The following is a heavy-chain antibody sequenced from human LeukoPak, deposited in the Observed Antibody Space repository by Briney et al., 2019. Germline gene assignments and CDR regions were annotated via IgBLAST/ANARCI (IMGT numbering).Heavy chain of an antibody. CDR2: VYPGDSDA. CDR3: ARVRDGGSYPGGFDI. CDR1: GYSFTSYW. D-gene: IGHD3-16*02. V-gene: IGHV5-51*01. Sequence: GESLKISCKGSGYSFTSYWIGWVRQMPGKGLEWMGIVYPGDSDARYSPSFQGQVTLSVDKSISTAYLMWRRVKASDTAKYFCARVRDGGSYPGGFDIWGQGTVVTVSS. J-gene: IGHJ3*02.